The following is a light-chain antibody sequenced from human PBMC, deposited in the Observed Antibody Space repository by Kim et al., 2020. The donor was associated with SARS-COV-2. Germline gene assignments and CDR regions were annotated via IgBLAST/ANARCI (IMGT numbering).Light chain of an antibody. Sequence: IVLTQSPGTLSLSPGERATLSCRASQSVTRSFLAWYQQKPGQVPRLLIYGASSRATGIPDRFSASGSGTDFTITISRLEPEDFAVYCYQYDGGPERTFGQGTKVDIK. CDR1: QSVTRSF. V-gene: IGKV3-20*01. J-gene: IGKJ1*01. CDR2: GAS. CDR3: QYDGGPERT.